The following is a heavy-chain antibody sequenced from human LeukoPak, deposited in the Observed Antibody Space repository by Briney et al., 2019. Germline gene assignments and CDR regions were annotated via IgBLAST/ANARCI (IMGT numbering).Heavy chain of an antibody. CDR1: GLTFRNYG. V-gene: IGHV3-30*03. Sequence: GGSLRLSCAASGLTFRNYGMHWVRQAPGKGLEWVAIISYDGSNKYYADSVKGRFTISKVNSQNTLYLQMNSLRAEDTAVYYCASHRGDYATGYFDYWGQGTLVTVSS. J-gene: IGHJ4*02. CDR2: ISYDGSNK. CDR3: ASHRGDYATGYFDY. D-gene: IGHD1-1*01.